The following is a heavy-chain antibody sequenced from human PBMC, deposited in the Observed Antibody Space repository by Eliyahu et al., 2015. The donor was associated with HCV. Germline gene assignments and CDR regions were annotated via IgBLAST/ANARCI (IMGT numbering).Heavy chain of an antibody. D-gene: IGHD2-15*01. J-gene: IGHJ4*02. Sequence: QVQLVQSGAEVKKPGASVKVSCKASGYTFTSYDINWVRXATGKGLXWMGWXNPNSGNTGYAXKFQXRVTMTRNTSISTAYMELSSLRSEDTXVYYCARYCSGGSCYSGMIGWNYFDYWGQGTLVTVSS. CDR1: GYTFTSYD. CDR3: ARYCSGGSCYSGMIGWNYFDY. CDR2: XNPNSGNT. V-gene: IGHV1-8*01.